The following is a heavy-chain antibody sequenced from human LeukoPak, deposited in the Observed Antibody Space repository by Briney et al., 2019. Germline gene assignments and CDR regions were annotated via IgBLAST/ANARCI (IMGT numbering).Heavy chain of an antibody. CDR3: ARGMWQLVRXRPRRLNWFDP. CDR1: GGSFSGYY. V-gene: IGHV4-34*01. Sequence: SETLSLTCAVYGGSFSGYYWSWIRQPPGKGLEWIGEINHSGSTNYNPSLKSRVTISVDTSKNQFSLKLSSVTAADTAVYYCARGMWQLVRXRPRRLNWFDPWGQGTLVTVSS. J-gene: IGHJ5*02. D-gene: IGHD6-6*01. CDR2: INHSGST.